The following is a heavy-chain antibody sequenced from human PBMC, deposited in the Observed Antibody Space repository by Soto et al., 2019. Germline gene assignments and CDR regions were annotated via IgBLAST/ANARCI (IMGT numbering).Heavy chain of an antibody. D-gene: IGHD1-1*01. V-gene: IGHV1-8*01. CDR3: ARCWRVGLNWFDP. CDR1: GYTFTSYD. CDR2: MNPNSGNT. Sequence: QVQLVQSGAEVKKPGASVKVSCKASGYTFTSYDINWVRQATGQGLERMGWMNPNSGNTGYAQKFPGRVTMTRNSSISTAYMELSSLRSEDTAVYYCARCWRVGLNWFDPWGQGTLVTVSS. J-gene: IGHJ5*02.